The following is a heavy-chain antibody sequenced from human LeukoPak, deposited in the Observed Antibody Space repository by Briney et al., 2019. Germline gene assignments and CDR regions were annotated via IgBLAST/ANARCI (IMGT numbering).Heavy chain of an antibody. CDR1: GFTFSSYA. CDR3: ARDDYYDSSGYSPYQTFDY. CDR2: ISGSGDRT. V-gene: IGHV3-23*01. J-gene: IGHJ4*02. Sequence: GGSLRLSCAASGFTFSSYAMSWVRQAPGKGLEWVSVISGSGDRTYYADSVKGRFTISRDNAKNSLYLQMNSLRAEDTAVYYCARDDYYDSSGYSPYQTFDYWGQGTLVTVSS. D-gene: IGHD3-22*01.